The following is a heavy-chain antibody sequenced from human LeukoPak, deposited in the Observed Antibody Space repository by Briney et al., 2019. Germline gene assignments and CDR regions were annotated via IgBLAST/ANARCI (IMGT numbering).Heavy chain of an antibody. V-gene: IGHV3-30*18. CDR3: AKDLTRSGYYGSGSYPNWFDP. D-gene: IGHD3-10*01. CDR1: GFTFSSYG. CDR2: ISYDGSNK. J-gene: IGHJ5*02. Sequence: GRSLRLSCAASGFTFSSYGMHWVRQAPGKGLEWVAVISYDGSNKYYADSVKGRLTISRDNSKNTLYLQMNSLRAEDTAVYYCAKDLTRSGYYGSGSYPNWFDPWGQGTLVTVTS.